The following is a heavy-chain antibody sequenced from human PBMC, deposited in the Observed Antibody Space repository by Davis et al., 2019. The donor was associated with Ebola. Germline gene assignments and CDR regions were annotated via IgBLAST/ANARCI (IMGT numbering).Heavy chain of an antibody. CDR1: GFTFSSYG. D-gene: IGHD3-22*01. V-gene: IGHV3-30*18. CDR3: AKPNDSSGYSDAFDI. Sequence: GESLKISCAASGFTFSSYGMHWVRQAPGKGLEWVVVRSYDGNNKYYADSVKVRFTISRDNSKNTLYLQMNSLRAEDTAVYYCAKPNDSSGYSDAFDIWDQGTMVTVSS. J-gene: IGHJ3*02. CDR2: RSYDGNNK.